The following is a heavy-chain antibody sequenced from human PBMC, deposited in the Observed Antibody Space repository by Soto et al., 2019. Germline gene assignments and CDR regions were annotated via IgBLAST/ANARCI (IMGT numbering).Heavy chain of an antibody. Sequence: SVKVSCKASGGTFTNYAISWVRQAPGQGLEWMGGIIPIFGTPNYAQKFQGRITITADESTSTAYLDLSSLRSEDTAVYYCARPVEMATISRSYLFYWGQGTLVTVSS. V-gene: IGHV1-69*13. D-gene: IGHD5-12*01. J-gene: IGHJ4*02. CDR3: ARPVEMATISRSYLFY. CDR1: GGTFTNYA. CDR2: IIPIFGTP.